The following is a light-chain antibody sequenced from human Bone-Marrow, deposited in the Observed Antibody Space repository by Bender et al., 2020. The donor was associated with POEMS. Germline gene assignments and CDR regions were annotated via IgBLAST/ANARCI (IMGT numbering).Light chain of an antibody. CDR3: QTYDSSLRGSGV. CDR1: STDVGSYNL. V-gene: IGLV2-18*02. Sequence: QSALTQPPSASGSPGQSVTISCTGSSTDVGSYNLVSWYQQHPGTAPKLMIYEVNNRPSGVPDRFSGSKSGTSASLAITGLQVDDEADYYCQTYDSSLRGSGVFGSGTRVTVL. CDR2: EVN. J-gene: IGLJ1*01.